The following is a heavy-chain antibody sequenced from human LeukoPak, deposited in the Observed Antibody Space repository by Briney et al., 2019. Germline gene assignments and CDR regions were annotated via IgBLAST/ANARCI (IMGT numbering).Heavy chain of an antibody. CDR1: GYXFTSYW. Sequence: GESLKISCNGSGYXFTSYWICWVRQMPGKGLEWMGMIYPGDSDTRYSPSFQGQVTISADKSINTAYLQWSSLKASDTPMYYCARGVTRYNWFDPWGQGTLVTVSS. J-gene: IGHJ5*02. CDR3: ARGVTRYNWFDP. D-gene: IGHD3-16*02. V-gene: IGHV5-51*01. CDR2: IYPGDSDT.